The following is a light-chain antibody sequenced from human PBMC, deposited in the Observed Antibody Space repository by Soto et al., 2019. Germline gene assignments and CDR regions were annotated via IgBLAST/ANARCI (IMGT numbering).Light chain of an antibody. Sequence: DIVMTQSPDSLAVSLGERATINCKSSQSVLHYANSKNYLAWYQQKPGQPPKVLIYWASTRESGVPDRFSGSGSGTDFTLTIRSLQAEDVAVYYCQQHFNTPAVTFGGGTKVEIK. CDR3: QQHFNTPAVT. J-gene: IGKJ4*01. V-gene: IGKV4-1*01. CDR1: QSVLHYANSKNY. CDR2: WAS.